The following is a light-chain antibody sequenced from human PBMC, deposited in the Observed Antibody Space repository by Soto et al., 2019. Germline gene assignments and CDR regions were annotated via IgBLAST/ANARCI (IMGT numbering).Light chain of an antibody. Sequence: EIVLTQSPGTLSLSPGERATLSCRASQSVSSSYLAWYQQKPGQAPRLLIYGASSRATGIPDRFSGSGSGTDFTLTISRLEPEDFAVYYCQQSGSSPIGQGTRLEIK. J-gene: IGKJ5*01. CDR2: GAS. V-gene: IGKV3-20*01. CDR1: QSVSSSY. CDR3: QQSGSSP.